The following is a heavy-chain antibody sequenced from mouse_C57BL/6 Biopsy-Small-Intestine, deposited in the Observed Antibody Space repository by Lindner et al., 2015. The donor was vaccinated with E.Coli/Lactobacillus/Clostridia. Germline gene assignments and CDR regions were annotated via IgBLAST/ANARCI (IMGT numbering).Heavy chain of an antibody. Sequence: VQLQESGPELVKPGASVKMSCKTSGYTFTNYIIHWVKQKPGQGLEWIGYIDPYNDGTKYNEKFKGKATLTSYKSSSTAYMELSSLTSEDSAVYYCARSALVYYSNAMDYWGQGTSVTVSS. V-gene: IGHV1-14*01. CDR1: GYTFTNYI. J-gene: IGHJ4*01. CDR2: IDPYNDGT. D-gene: IGHD2-5*01. CDR3: ARSALVYYSNAMDY.